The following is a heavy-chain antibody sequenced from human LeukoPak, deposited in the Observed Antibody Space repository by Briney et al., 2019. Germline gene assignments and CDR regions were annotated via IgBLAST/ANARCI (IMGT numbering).Heavy chain of an antibody. V-gene: IGHV4-4*07. CDR1: GGSISSYY. CDR3: ASSASGIAAAGAEPNAFDI. D-gene: IGHD6-13*01. J-gene: IGHJ3*02. Sequence: SETLSLTCTVSGGSISSYYWSWIRQPAGKGLEWIGRIYTSGSTNYNPSLKSRVTMSVDTSKNQFSLKLSSVTAADTAVYYCASSASGIAAAGAEPNAFDIWGQGTMVTVSS. CDR2: IYTSGST.